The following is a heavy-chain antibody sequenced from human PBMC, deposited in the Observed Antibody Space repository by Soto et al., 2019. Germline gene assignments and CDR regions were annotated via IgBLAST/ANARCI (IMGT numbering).Heavy chain of an antibody. Sequence: GGSLRLSCAASGFTFSSYSMNWVRQAPGKGLERVSYISSSSTIYYADSVKGRFTISRDNAKNSLYLQMNSLRAEDTAVYYCARDDYDFWSGYYYYYMDVWGKGTTVTVSS. V-gene: IGHV3-48*01. CDR1: GFTFSSYS. D-gene: IGHD3-3*01. CDR3: ARDDYDFWSGYYYYYMDV. J-gene: IGHJ6*03. CDR2: ISSSSTI.